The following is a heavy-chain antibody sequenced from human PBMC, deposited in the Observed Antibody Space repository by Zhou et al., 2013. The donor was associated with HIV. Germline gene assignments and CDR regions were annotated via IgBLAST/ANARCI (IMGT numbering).Heavy chain of an antibody. CDR2: IIPILRLT. V-gene: IGHV1-69*04. Sequence: QVQLVQSGAEVKKPGSSVKVSCKTSGGTFSGFAFSWVRQAPGQGLEWMGRIIPILRLTNYAQKFQGRVTITADESTRTAYMELRSLRSDDTAVYYCARRPEFFGYMDVWGKGDHGHRLL. J-gene: IGHJ6*03. D-gene: IGHD3-10*01. CDR1: GGTFSGFA. CDR3: ARRPEFFGYMDV.